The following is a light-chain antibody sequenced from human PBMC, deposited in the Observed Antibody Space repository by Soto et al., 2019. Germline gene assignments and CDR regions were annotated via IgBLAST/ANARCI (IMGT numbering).Light chain of an antibody. J-gene: IGLJ1*01. CDR3: AAWDDSLNGDV. CDR1: SSNIGSNT. Sequence: QSVLTQPPSASGTPGQRVTISCSGSSSNIGSNTVNWYQQLPGTAPKLLICSHNRRPSGVPDRFSGSKSVTSASLAISGLQSEDEADYYCAAWDDSLNGDVFGTGTKVTVL. CDR2: SHN. V-gene: IGLV1-44*01.